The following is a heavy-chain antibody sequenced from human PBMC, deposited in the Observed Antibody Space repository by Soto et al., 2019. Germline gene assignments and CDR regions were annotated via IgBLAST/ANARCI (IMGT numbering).Heavy chain of an antibody. CDR2: IYYIGTT. J-gene: IGHJ5*01. Sequence: SETLSLTCTVSGGSVKSPSHYWSWIRQPPGKGLEWIGNIYYIGTTDYNPSLENRVTIVVDTTENHFSLKLSSVTVADTAVYYCARHASGRGWLDSWGQGTLVTVYS. CDR1: GGSVKSPSHY. V-gene: IGHV4-61*03. CDR3: ARHASGRGWLDS. D-gene: IGHD3-10*01.